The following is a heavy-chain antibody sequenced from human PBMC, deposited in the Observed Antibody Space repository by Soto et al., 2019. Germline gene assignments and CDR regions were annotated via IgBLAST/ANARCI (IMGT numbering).Heavy chain of an antibody. J-gene: IGHJ4*02. Sequence: PSETLSLTCTVSDGSVSSGSYYWTWIRQPPGKGLEWIGYIYSSGSTLYNPSLKSRVIISVDTSMNQFSLKLSSVTAADTAVYYCARDSLALFDSRGQGTLVTVSS. CDR1: DGSVSSGSYY. CDR3: ARDSLALFDS. D-gene: IGHD5-12*01. V-gene: IGHV4-61*01. CDR2: IYSSGST.